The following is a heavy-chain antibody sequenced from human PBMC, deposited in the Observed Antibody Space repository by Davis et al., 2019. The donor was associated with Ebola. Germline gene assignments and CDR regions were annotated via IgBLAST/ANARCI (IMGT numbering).Heavy chain of an antibody. Sequence: GESLKISCAASGFTFSTYSMTWVRQAPGKGLEWVSSISSDSDYIYYADSAKGRFTISRDNAKNSLYLQVSSLRAEDTAVYYCARDPLLSWEYYFDCWGQGTLVTVSS. CDR1: GFTFSTYS. D-gene: IGHD2-2*01. J-gene: IGHJ4*02. CDR3: ARDPLLSWEYYFDC. CDR2: ISSDSDYI. V-gene: IGHV3-21*01.